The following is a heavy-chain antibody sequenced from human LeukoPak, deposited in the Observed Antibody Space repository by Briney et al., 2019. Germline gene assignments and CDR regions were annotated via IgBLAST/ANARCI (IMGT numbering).Heavy chain of an antibody. V-gene: IGHV3-48*04. D-gene: IGHD3-10*02. CDR1: GFTFSSYT. CDR2: ISSSGSTI. J-gene: IGHJ6*04. CDR3: AELGITMIGGV. Sequence: GGSLRLSCAASGFTFSSYTMKWVRQAPGKGLEWVSSISSSGSTIYYADSVKGRFTISRDNAKNPLYLQMNSLRAEDTAVYYCAELGITMIGGVWGKGTTVTISS.